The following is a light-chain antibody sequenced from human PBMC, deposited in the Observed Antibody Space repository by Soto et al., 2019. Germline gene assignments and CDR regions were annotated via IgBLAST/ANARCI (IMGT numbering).Light chain of an antibody. CDR2: KVS. CDR3: VQATQFPST. J-gene: IGKJ2*01. CDR1: QSLVHSDGNTY. V-gene: IGKV2-24*01. Sequence: DVVMTQSPLSSLVTLGQPASISCRSSQSLVHSDGNTYLSWLQQRPGQPPRLLFYKVSNRLSGVPDRFIGSGAGTDFTLKITRVEPEDVGVYYCVQATQFPSTFGQGTKLEIE.